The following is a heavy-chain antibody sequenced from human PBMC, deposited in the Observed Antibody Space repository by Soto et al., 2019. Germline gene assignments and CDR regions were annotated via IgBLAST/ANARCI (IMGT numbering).Heavy chain of an antibody. CDR3: ASGRWSGYYWPYFDY. CDR1: GGSISSGDYY. CDR2: IYYSGST. V-gene: IGHV4-30-4*01. J-gene: IGHJ4*02. D-gene: IGHD3-3*01. Sequence: PSETLSLTCTVSGGSISSGDYYWSWIRQPPGKGLEWIGYIYYSGSTYYNPSLKSRVTISVDTSKNQFSLKLSSVTAADTAVYYCASGRWSGYYWPYFDYWGQGTLVTVSS.